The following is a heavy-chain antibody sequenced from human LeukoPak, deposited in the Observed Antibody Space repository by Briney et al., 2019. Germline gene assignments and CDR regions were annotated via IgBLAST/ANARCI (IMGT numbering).Heavy chain of an antibody. CDR3: AREAREQWLLTEPRFDY. J-gene: IGHJ4*02. CDR1: GGSISRYY. CDR2: IFTSGST. V-gene: IGHV4-4*07. D-gene: IGHD6-19*01. Sequence: SETLSLTCTVSGGSISRYYWSWLRQPAGKGLEWIGRIFTSGSTNYNPSLKSRVTMSVDTSKNQFSLKLSSVTAADTGVYYCAREAREQWLLTEPRFDYWGEGTLFTVSS.